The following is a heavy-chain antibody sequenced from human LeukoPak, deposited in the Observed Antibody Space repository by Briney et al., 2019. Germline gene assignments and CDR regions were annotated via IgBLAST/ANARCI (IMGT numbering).Heavy chain of an antibody. CDR2: IYYSGST. D-gene: IGHD4-17*01. V-gene: IGHV4-39*01. CDR1: GGSISSSDFH. Sequence: SETLSLTCTVSGGSISSSDFHWGWIRQPPGKGLEWIGSIYYSGSTFYNPSLQSRVTISVDTSENQFSVTLTSVTAADTAVYYCARLSLRFLDHWGQGTLVTVSS. J-gene: IGHJ4*02. CDR3: ARLSLRFLDH.